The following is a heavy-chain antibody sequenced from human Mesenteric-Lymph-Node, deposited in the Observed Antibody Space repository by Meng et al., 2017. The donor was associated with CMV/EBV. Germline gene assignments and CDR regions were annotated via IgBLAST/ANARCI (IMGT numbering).Heavy chain of an antibody. D-gene: IGHD6-6*01. CDR1: GFTFSSYA. CDR3: TYSSSGYYYYGMDV. CDR2: ISYDGSNK. V-gene: IGHV3-30*04. Sequence: GESLKISCAASGFTFSSYAMHWVRQAPGKGLEWVAVISYDGSNKYYADSVKGRFTISRDNAKNTLYLQMTSLRAEDTAVYYCTYSSSGYYYYGMDVWGQGTTVTVSS. J-gene: IGHJ6*02.